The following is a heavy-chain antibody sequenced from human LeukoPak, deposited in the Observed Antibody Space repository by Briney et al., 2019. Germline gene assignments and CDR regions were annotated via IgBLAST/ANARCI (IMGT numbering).Heavy chain of an antibody. D-gene: IGHD4-17*01. CDR1: GYTFTSYY. CDR3: ARDSDGDYARHIAIWFDP. CDR2: INPSGGST. J-gene: IGHJ5*02. Sequence: ASVKVSCKASGYTFTSYYMHWVRQAPGQGLEWMGIINPSGGSTSYAQKFQGRVTMTRDTSTSTVYMELSSLRSEDTAVYYCARDSDGDYARHIAIWFDPWGQGTLVTVSS. V-gene: IGHV1-46*01.